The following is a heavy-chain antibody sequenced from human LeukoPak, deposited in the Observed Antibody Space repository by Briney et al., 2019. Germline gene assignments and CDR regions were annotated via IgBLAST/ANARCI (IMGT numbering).Heavy chain of an antibody. V-gene: IGHV1-8*01. Sequence: ASVKVSCKASGYTFTSYDINWVRQATGQGLEWMGWMNPNSGNTGYAQKFQGRVTMTRNTSISTAYMELGSLRSEDTAVYYCARGQYSSSSWFGYYYYYMDVWGKGTTVTVSS. CDR2: MNPNSGNT. J-gene: IGHJ6*03. CDR1: GYTFTSYD. CDR3: ARGQYSSSSWFGYYYYYMDV. D-gene: IGHD6-6*01.